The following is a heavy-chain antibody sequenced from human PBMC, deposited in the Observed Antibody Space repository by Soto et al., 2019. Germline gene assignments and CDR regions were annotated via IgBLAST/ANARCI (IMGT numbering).Heavy chain of an antibody. V-gene: IGHV5-51*01. Sequence: PGESLKISCKGSGYGFTSYWIGWVRQMPGKGLEWMGIIYPGDSDTRYSPSFQGQVTISADKSISTAYLQWSSLKASDTAMYYCARGGDVSKRGFHWFDPWGQGTLVTVSS. CDR1: GYGFTSYW. J-gene: IGHJ5*02. CDR2: IYPGDSDT. D-gene: IGHD3-16*02. CDR3: ARGGDVSKRGFHWFDP.